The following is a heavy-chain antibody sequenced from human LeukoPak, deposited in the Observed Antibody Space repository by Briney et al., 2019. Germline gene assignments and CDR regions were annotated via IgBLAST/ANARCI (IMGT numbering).Heavy chain of an antibody. V-gene: IGHV3-30-3*01. Sequence: GGSLRLSCAASGFTFSSYAMSWVRQAPGKGLEWVAVISYDGSNKYYADSVKGRFTISRDNPKNTLYLQMNSLRAEDTAVYYCARERGPDYDFWSGPLYWGQGTLVTVSS. J-gene: IGHJ4*02. CDR1: GFTFSSYA. D-gene: IGHD3-3*01. CDR3: ARERGPDYDFWSGPLY. CDR2: ISYDGSNK.